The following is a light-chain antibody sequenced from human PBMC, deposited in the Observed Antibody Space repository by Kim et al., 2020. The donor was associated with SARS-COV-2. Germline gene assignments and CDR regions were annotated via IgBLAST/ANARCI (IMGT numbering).Light chain of an antibody. Sequence: LSPGERATLSCRAGQRLDGAYIAWYQQKRGQAPRLLIYGVSSRATGIPDRFSGSGSGTDFTLTISTLEPEDFALYYCQQYGGSPLTFGGGTKLEIK. J-gene: IGKJ4*01. V-gene: IGKV3-20*01. CDR3: QQYGGSPLT. CDR1: QRLDGAY. CDR2: GVS.